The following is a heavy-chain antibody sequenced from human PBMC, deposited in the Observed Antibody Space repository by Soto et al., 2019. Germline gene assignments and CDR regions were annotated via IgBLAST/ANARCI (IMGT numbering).Heavy chain of an antibody. Sequence: QVQLVESGGGVVQPGRSLRLSCAASGFTFSTYGMHWVRQAPGKGLEWVAFISYDGHNKYYAESVKGRFTTSRDDPANTVFLQMNSLRGEGTAVCSWARESEDSGHLPDYYRVDVLGQGTTDTVSS. V-gene: IGHV3-30*03. J-gene: IGHJ6*02. CDR2: ISYDGHNK. CDR1: GFTFSTYG. CDR3: ARESEDSGHLPDYYRVDV. D-gene: IGHD6-19*01.